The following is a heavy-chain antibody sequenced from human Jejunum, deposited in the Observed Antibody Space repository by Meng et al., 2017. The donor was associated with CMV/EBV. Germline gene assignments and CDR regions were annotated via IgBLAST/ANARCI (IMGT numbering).Heavy chain of an antibody. CDR1: GDSIKSGSYY. CDR3: ARGSSVGRNFDY. D-gene: IGHD3-10*01. Sequence: TVSGDSIKSGSYYWSWIRQPAEKGLEWIGRIYTSGSTNYSPSLKSRVTISVDTSKNQFSVKLTSVTAADTAVYYCARGSSVGRNFDYWGQGTLVTVSS. CDR2: IYTSGST. J-gene: IGHJ4*02. V-gene: IGHV4-61*02.